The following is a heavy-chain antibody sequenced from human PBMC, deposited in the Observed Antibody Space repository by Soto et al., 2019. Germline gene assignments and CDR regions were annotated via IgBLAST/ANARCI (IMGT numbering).Heavy chain of an antibody. V-gene: IGHV3-23*01. D-gene: IGHD2-15*01. CDR2: ISGSVGST. CDR1: GFTFSSYA. J-gene: IGHJ2*01. Sequence: EVQLLESGGGLVQPGGSLRLSCAASGFTFSSYAMSWVRQAPGKGLEWVSAISGSVGSTYYADSVKGRFTISRDNSKNTLYLQMNSLRAEDTAVYYCATKGRYCSGGSCYSPWSPRSYHWYFDLWGRGTLVTVSS. CDR3: ATKGRYCSGGSCYSPWSPRSYHWYFDL.